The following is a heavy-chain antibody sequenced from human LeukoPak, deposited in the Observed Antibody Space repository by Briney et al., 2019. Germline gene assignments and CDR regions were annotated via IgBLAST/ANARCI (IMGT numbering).Heavy chain of an antibody. Sequence: PGGSLRLSCAASGFTFSSYDMHWVRQATGKGLEWVSAIGTAGDTYYPGSVKGRFTISRENAKNSLYLQMNSLRAGDTAVYYCARGAEYYDFWSGYSDLYYFDYWGQGTLVTVSS. V-gene: IGHV3-13*01. CDR1: GFTFSSYD. J-gene: IGHJ4*02. CDR2: IGTAGDT. CDR3: ARGAEYYDFWSGYSDLYYFDY. D-gene: IGHD3-3*01.